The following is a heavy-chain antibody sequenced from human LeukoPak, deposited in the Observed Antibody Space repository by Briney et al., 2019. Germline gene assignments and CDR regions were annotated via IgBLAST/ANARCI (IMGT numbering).Heavy chain of an antibody. Sequence: GGSLRLSCAASGFTVSSNYVSWVRQAPGKGLEWVSVVYSGGSTYYADSVKGRFTISRDNSKNTLYLQMNSLRAEDTAVYYCARDSLSLDYFDYWGQGTLVTVSS. D-gene: IGHD3-10*01. V-gene: IGHV3-53*01. CDR1: GFTVSSNY. CDR2: VYSGGST. CDR3: ARDSLSLDYFDY. J-gene: IGHJ4*02.